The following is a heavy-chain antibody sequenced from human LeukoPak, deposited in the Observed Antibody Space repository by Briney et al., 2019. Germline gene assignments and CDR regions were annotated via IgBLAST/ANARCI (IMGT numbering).Heavy chain of an antibody. CDR1: GFSFSESY. CDR3: ARGKRRFDY. J-gene: IGHJ4*02. CDR2: ISGSGSSI. V-gene: IGHV3-11*01. Sequence: PGGSLRLSCEASGFSFSESYMSWIRQAPGKSLQWVAYISGSGSSIYYADSVRGRFTVSRDNARNSLYLHMNSLKADDTAVYYCARGKRRFDYWGQGTLVTVSS.